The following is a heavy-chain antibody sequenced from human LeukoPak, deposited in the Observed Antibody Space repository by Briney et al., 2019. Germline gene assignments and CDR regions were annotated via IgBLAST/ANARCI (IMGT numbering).Heavy chain of an antibody. CDR1: GFTFSSSD. CDR2: LGTTGDP. D-gene: IGHD3-3*01. Sequence: PGGSPRLSCAASGFTFSSSDMHWVRQVPGKGLEWVSALGTTGDPYYADSVRGRFTVSRENAKNSMYLQMNSLRAGDSAVYYCARGRFWSGYYMFDYWGQGALVTVSS. V-gene: IGHV3-13*05. CDR3: ARGRFWSGYYMFDY. J-gene: IGHJ4*02.